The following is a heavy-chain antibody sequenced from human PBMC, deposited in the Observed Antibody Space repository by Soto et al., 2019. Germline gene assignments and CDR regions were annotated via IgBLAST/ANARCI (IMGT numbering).Heavy chain of an antibody. Sequence: ETLSLTCNVSGGSTNNVYYNWIRQPPGKGLEWIGYIFSRGNTKYNPSLQDRVTISVDMSRKLFSLKLTSLTAADTAVYYCATMAQRLVLRPEYWGHGTLVTVSS. J-gene: IGHJ4*01. CDR2: IFSRGNT. CDR3: ATMAQRLVLRPEY. V-gene: IGHV4-59*12. D-gene: IGHD3-3*01. CDR1: GGSTNNVY.